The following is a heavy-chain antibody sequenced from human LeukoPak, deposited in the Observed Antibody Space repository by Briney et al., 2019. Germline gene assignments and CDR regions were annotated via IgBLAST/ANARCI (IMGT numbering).Heavy chain of an antibody. CDR2: INNEGSDT. CDR1: GLAFSNHW. J-gene: IGHJ4*02. D-gene: IGHD3-10*01. CDR3: ATKAGNYQERVSLDY. V-gene: IGHV3-74*01. Sequence: GGSLRLSCVVSGLAFSNHWMHWVRQAPGKGLVWVSHINNEGSDTRYADSVKGRFTISRDNGKNTVYLQMNSLRADDAAVYYCATKAGNYQERVSLDYWGQGILVTVSS.